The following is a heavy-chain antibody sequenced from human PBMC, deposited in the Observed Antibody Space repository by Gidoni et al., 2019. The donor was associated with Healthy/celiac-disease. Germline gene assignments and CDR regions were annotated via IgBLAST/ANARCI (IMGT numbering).Heavy chain of an antibody. V-gene: IGHV3-23*01. CDR2: ISGSGGST. CDR1: GFTFRSYA. Sequence: EVQLLESGGGLVQPGGSVRLSCAASGFTFRSYAMGWVRQAPGKGLEWGSAISGSGGSTYYADSVKGRFTISRDNSKNTLYLQMNSLRAEDTAVYYCAKDEFLAVAGSAEYFQHWGQGTLVTVSS. CDR3: AKDEFLAVAGSAEYFQH. J-gene: IGHJ1*01. D-gene: IGHD6-19*01.